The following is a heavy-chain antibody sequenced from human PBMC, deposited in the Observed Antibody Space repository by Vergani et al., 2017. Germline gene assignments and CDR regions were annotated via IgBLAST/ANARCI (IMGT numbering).Heavy chain of an antibody. D-gene: IGHD4-11*01. CDR2: IDHTGRP. CDR1: GGSFTSYH. CDR3: ARVNTETNGHLYYYYYMDV. Sequence: QVQLQQWGGGLLKPSETLSLTCVVNGGSFTSYHWTWIRPSPGEGLEWVGDIDHTGRPDYNPSLKSRLTMSVAKSRNQFSLTLNSVTATDTAIYFCARVNTETNGHLYYYYYMDVWGQGTAVTVS. J-gene: IGHJ6*03. V-gene: IGHV4-34*01.